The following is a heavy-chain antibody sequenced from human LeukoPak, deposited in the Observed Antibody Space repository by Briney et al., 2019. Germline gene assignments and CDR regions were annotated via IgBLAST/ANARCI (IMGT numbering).Heavy chain of an antibody. CDR1: GLTFSKAW. D-gene: IGHD6-13*01. CDR3: TRDPIAAAGMGSLYYFDY. Sequence: GGSLRLSCAASGLTFSKAWMSWVRQAAGKGLEWVGRIKSKTDGGTTEYAASVKGRFTISRDDSKSIAYLQMNSLKTEDTAVYYCTRDPIAAAGMGSLYYFDYWGQGTLFTVSS. V-gene: IGHV3-15*01. CDR2: IKSKTDGGTT. J-gene: IGHJ4*02.